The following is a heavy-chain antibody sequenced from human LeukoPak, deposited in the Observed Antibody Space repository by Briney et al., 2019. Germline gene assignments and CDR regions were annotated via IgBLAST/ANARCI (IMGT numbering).Heavy chain of an antibody. D-gene: IGHD6-19*01. CDR3: AKPAISSRGWYYDY. Sequence: SSSGSTIYYADSVKGRFTISRDNSKNTLYLQMNSLRGEDTAVYYCAKPAISSRGWYYDYWGQGTLVTVSS. V-gene: IGHV3-23*01. J-gene: IGHJ4*02. CDR2: SSSGSTI.